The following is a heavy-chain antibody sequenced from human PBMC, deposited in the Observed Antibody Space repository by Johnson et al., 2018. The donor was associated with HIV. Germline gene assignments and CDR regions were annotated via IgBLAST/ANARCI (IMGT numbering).Heavy chain of an antibody. CDR3: AGENLPGIAVYGGAFDI. CDR2: ISHDGSKK. D-gene: IGHD6-19*01. V-gene: IGHV3-30*04. J-gene: IGHJ3*02. CDR1: GFTFSPYA. Sequence: ESGGGVVQPGRSLRLSCAASGFTFSPYALHWVRQTPGKGLEWVAVISHDGSKKYYTDSVKGRFTISRDNAKNSLYVQMSSLRAEDTAVYFCAGENLPGIAVYGGAFDIWGQGTMVTVSS.